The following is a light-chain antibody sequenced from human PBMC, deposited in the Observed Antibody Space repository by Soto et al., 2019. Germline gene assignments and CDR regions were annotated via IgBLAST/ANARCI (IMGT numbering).Light chain of an antibody. CDR3: QQYSIWRT. CDR2: GAS. V-gene: IGKV3-15*01. CDR1: ESVSTN. Sequence: EIVLTQSPATLSLAQGERVTLSCRASESVSTNLAWYQRKAGQAPRLLIYGASTRATGIPARFSGSGSGTEFTLTISSLQSEDFAVYYCQQYSIWRTFGQGTKVDIK. J-gene: IGKJ1*01.